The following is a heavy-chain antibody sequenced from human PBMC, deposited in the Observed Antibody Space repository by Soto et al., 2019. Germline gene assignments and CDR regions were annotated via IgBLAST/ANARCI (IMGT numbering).Heavy chain of an antibody. CDR2: IYYSGTT. CDR3: AASCVACGGFNYYSMDV. CDR1: GGSISSSSYY. D-gene: IGHD2-21*01. V-gene: IGHV4-39*07. Sequence: PSETLSLTCTVSGGSISSSSYYWGWIRQPPGKGLEWIGSIYYSGTTYYNPSLKSRVTISVDTSKNQFSLKLSSVTAADTAVYYCAASCVACGGFNYYSMDVWGQGTTVTVSS. J-gene: IGHJ6*02.